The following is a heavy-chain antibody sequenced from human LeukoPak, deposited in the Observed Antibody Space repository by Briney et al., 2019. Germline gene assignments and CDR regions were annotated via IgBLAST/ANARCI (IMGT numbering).Heavy chain of an antibody. CDR1: GFTFRSYW. CDR3: ARDRGYGSGSYYTRVFDY. CDR2: INQDRREK. D-gene: IGHD3-10*01. J-gene: IGHJ4*02. V-gene: IGHV3-7*03. Sequence: PGGSLRLSCAASGFTFRSYWMSWVRQVPGKGLEWVANINQDRREKYYVDSVRGRFTISRDNAKNSLFLEMNSLRVEDTAVYYCARDRGYGSGSYYTRVFDYWGQGTLVTVSS.